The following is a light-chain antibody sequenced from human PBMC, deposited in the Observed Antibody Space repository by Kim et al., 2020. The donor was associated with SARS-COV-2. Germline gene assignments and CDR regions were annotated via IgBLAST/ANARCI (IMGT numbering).Light chain of an antibody. CDR3: SLYTSSSTNYV. CDR2: GVS. CDR1: SSDVGGYNY. J-gene: IGLJ1*01. Sequence: QSITIACTGTSSDVGGYNYFSWYQQHPGKAPKLMIYGVSNRPSGVSNRFSGSKSGNTASLTISGLQAEDEADYYCSLYTSSSTNYVFGTGTKVTVL. V-gene: IGLV2-14*03.